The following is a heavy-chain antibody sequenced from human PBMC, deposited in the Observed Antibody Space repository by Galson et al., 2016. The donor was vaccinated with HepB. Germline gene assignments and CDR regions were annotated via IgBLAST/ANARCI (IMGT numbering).Heavy chain of an antibody. CDR3: ARDQHYFWCMDV. J-gene: IGHJ6*02. CDR2: ISYDGGHK. D-gene: IGHD2/OR15-2a*01. Sequence: SLRLSCAASGFTFSDYAIHWVRQAPGKGLEWVAMISYDGGHKYSSDSVRGRFTISRDNSQNTLYLHMSSLRVEDTAIYYCARDQHYFWCMDVWGQGTRVTVSS. CDR1: GFTFSDYA. V-gene: IGHV3-30*04.